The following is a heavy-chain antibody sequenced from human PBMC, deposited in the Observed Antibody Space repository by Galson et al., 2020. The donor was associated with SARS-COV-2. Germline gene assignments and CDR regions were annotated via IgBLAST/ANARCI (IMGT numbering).Heavy chain of an antibody. D-gene: IGHD3-10*01. V-gene: IGHV3-48*03. Sequence: GSLSLHCPASGFSHSNFEMNWVRQPPGTGLEWVSHITSSGPTIYYADSVRGRFTISRDNAKNSLYLQMNGLRAEDTAVYYCASQYYSRSGSPFDNWGQGTLVTVSS. CDR3: ASQYYSRSGSPFDN. CDR1: GFSHSNFE. J-gene: IGHJ4*02. CDR2: ITSSGPTI.